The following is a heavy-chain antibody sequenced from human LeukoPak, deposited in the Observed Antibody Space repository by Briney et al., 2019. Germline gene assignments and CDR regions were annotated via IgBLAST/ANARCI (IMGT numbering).Heavy chain of an antibody. V-gene: IGHV3-53*01. CDR3: ARDGGSHYYYYYGMDV. CDR2: IYSGGST. J-gene: IGHJ6*02. Sequence: PGGSLRLSCAASGFIFNSFAMSWVRQAPGKGLEWVSVIYSGGSTYYADSVKGRFTISRDNSKNTLYLQMNSLRAEDTAVYYCARDGGSHYYYYYGMDVWGQGTTVTVSS. CDR1: GFIFNSFA. D-gene: IGHD3-16*01.